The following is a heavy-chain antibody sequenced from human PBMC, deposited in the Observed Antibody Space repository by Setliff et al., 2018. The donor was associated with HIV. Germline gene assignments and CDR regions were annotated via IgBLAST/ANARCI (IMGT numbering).Heavy chain of an antibody. J-gene: IGHJ4*02. CDR1: GGSISSSSYY. CDR2: IYYSGST. V-gene: IGHV4-39*01. Sequence: NPSETLSLTCTVSGGSISSSSYYWGWIRQPPGKGLEWIGSIYYSGSTYYTPSLKSRVTISVATSKNQFSLKLSSVTAADTAVYYCAKARRYDSPTTGDWGQGTLVTVSS. CDR3: AKARRYDSPTTGD. D-gene: IGHD3-22*01.